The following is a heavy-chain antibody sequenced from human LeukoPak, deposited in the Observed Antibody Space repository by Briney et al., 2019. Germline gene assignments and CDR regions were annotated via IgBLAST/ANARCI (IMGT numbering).Heavy chain of an antibody. CDR2: IYYSGST. Sequence: SETLSLTCTVSGGSIGSYYWSWIRQPPGKGLEWIGYIYYSGSTNYNPSLKSRVTISVDTSKNQFSLKLSSVTAADTAVYYCARARSSTSDNWFDPWGQGTLVTVSS. J-gene: IGHJ5*02. V-gene: IGHV4-59*01. CDR3: ARARSSTSDNWFDP. CDR1: GGSIGSYY. D-gene: IGHD2-2*01.